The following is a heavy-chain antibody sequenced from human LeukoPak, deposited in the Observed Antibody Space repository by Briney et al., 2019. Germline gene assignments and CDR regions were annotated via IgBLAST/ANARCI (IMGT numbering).Heavy chain of an antibody. Sequence: SETLSLTCTVSGASISRYYWSWIRQPPGKGLEWIGSISYSGSTNYNPSLKSRVTISVDTSKNQFSLKLSSVTAADTAVYYCARGYSSSWYGGNWFDPWGQGTLVTVSS. J-gene: IGHJ5*02. CDR2: ISYSGST. D-gene: IGHD6-13*01. CDR3: ARGYSSSWYGGNWFDP. CDR1: GASISRYY. V-gene: IGHV4-59*01.